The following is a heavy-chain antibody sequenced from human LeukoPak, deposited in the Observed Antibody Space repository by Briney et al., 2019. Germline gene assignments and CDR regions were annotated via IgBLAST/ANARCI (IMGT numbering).Heavy chain of an antibody. Sequence: GGSLRLSCAASGFTFSSYWMSWVRQAPGKGLEWVANIQQDGSGEYYVDSVKGRFTISRDNAKNSLYLQMNSLRAEDTAVYYCARDLQYDFWSGYYDYWGQGTLVTVSS. CDR3: ARDLQYDFWSGYYDY. J-gene: IGHJ4*02. V-gene: IGHV3-7*01. CDR1: GFTFSSYW. CDR2: IQQDGSGE. D-gene: IGHD3-3*01.